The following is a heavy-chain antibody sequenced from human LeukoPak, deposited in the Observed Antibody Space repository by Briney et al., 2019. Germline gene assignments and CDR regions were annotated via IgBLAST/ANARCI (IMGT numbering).Heavy chain of an antibody. CDR1: GGSISSYY. CDR3: ARRYRGNFYFDN. CDR2: IYYSGST. Sequence: RSETLSLTCTVSGGSISSYYWSWIRQPPGKGLEWIGYIYYSGSTNYNPSLKSRVTISVDTSKNQFSLKLSSVTAANTAGYYCARRYRGNFYFDNWGQGTLATVSS. J-gene: IGHJ4*02. V-gene: IGHV4-59*08. D-gene: IGHD1-26*01.